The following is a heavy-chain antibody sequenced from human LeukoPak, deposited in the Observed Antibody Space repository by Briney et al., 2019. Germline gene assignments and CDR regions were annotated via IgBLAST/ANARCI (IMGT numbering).Heavy chain of an antibody. V-gene: IGHV1-69*05. CDR2: IIPIFGTA. Sequence: SVKVSCKASGGTFSSYAISWVRQAPGQGLEWMGGIIPIFGTANYAQKFQGRVTITTDESTSTAYMELSSLRSEDTAVYYCARGTRYCSSTSCYTFDYWGQGTLVTVSS. J-gene: IGHJ4*02. CDR1: GGTFSSYA. CDR3: ARGTRYCSSTSCYTFDY. D-gene: IGHD2-2*02.